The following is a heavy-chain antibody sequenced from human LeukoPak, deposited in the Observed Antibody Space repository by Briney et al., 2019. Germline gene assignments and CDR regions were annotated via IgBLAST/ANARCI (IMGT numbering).Heavy chain of an antibody. J-gene: IGHJ4*02. Sequence: PGGSLRLSCAASGFTFSDSYMTWVRQAPGKGVEWVAYISGSGHDINYSDPVKGRFTISRDNAKNSLYLQMNSLRAEDTALYYCAKGRGYNYGYIFGYFDYWGQGTLVTVSS. V-gene: IGHV3-11*05. CDR2: ISGSGHDI. CDR3: AKGRGYNYGYIFGYFDY. D-gene: IGHD5-18*01. CDR1: GFTFSDSY.